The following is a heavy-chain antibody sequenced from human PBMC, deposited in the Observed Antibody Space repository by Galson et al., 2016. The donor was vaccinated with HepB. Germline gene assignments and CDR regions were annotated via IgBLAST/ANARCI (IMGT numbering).Heavy chain of an antibody. J-gene: IGHJ6*03. V-gene: IGHV3-21*01. CDR2: ITSSSSYI. Sequence: SLRLSCAASGFTFNTYSMHWVRQAPGKGLEWVSSITSSSSYIYCTDSVKGRFTISRDNAKNSLYLQMNSLRAEDTAVYYCSREHKLWFDTNYYMDVWGKGTTVTVSS. CDR3: SREHKLWFDTNYYMDV. CDR1: GFTFNTYS. D-gene: IGHD3-10*01.